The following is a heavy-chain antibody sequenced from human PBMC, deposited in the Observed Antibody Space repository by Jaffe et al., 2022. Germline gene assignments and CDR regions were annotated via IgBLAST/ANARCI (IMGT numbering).Heavy chain of an antibody. V-gene: IGHV1-2*06. D-gene: IGHD3-3*01. CDR1: GYTFTGYY. J-gene: IGHJ5*02. CDR2: INPNSGGT. Sequence: QVQLVQSGAEVKKPGASVKVSCKASGYTFTGYYMHWVRQAPGQGLEWMGRINPNSGGTNYAQKFQGRVTMTRDTSISTAYMELSRLRSDDTAVYYCARVDQVHPDYDFWSGYLHWFDPWGQGTLVTVSS. CDR3: ARVDQVHPDYDFWSGYLHWFDP.